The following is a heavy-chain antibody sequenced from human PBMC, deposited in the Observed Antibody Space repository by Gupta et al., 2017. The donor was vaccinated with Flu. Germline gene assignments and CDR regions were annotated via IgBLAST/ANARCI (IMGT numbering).Heavy chain of an antibody. D-gene: IGHD2-2*01. CDR2: IRDDPGVT. Sequence: QVQLVQSGPDVQKPGASVTVSCKTSGYTFTSNGISWVRRAPGPGLGYLGWIRDDPGVTNYAHKFQGRLTMHTDTSTATVAMQLDGRRTDDTAVYDCARERTSTEFDDWGQGTLVTVSS. V-gene: IGHV1-18*01. CDR3: ARERTSTEFDD. J-gene: IGHJ4*02. CDR1: GYTFTSNG.